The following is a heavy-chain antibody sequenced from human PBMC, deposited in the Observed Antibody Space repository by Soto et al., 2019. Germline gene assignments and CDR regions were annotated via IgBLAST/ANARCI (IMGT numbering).Heavy chain of an antibody. J-gene: IGHJ5*02. V-gene: IGHV1-18*04. CDR1: GYTFTSYG. CDR2: ISAYNGNT. D-gene: IGHD6-6*01. Sequence: QVQLVQSGAEVKKPGASVKVSCKASGYTFTSYGISWVRQAPGQGLEWMGWISAYNGNTNYAQKLQGRVTMTTDTATRTAYMELRSLRSDDTAGYYCARDSTLGIAARRGWFDPWGQGTLVTVSS. CDR3: ARDSTLGIAARRGWFDP.